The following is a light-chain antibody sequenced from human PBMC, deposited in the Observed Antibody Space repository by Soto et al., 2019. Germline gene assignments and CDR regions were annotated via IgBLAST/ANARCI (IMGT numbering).Light chain of an antibody. CDR3: AAWDDSLNGHV. CDR1: SSNIGTNP. V-gene: IGLV1-44*01. Sequence: CVLTQPPSASGTPGQRFTISCSGSSSNIGTNPVNWYQQLPGTAPKLLIYTNYQRPSGVPDRFSGSKSGTSASLAISGLQSEDEADYYCAAWDDSLNGHVFGTGTKVTVL. CDR2: TNY. J-gene: IGLJ1*01.